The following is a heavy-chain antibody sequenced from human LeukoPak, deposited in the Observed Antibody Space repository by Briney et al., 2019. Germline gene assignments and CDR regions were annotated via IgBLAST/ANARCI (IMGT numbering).Heavy chain of an antibody. Sequence: GGSLRLSCAASGGTFSSYSMHWVRQAPGKGPEFVSVIGGGGVATFYADSVKDRFTISRDNSKNTLYLEMGSLRAEDMAVYYCAREGGGSGLWYYDLWGRGTLVTVSS. D-gene: IGHD1-26*01. J-gene: IGHJ2*01. V-gene: IGHV3-64*02. CDR2: IGGGGVAT. CDR3: AREGGGSGLWYYDL. CDR1: GGTFSSYS.